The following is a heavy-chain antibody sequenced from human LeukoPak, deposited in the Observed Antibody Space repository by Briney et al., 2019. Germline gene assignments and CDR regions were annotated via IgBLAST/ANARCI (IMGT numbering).Heavy chain of an antibody. CDR3: AREGGQAAELDN. J-gene: IGHJ4*02. V-gene: IGHV1-8*01. Sequence: ASVKVSCKASGYGFTSYDIHWVRQAPGQGLEWMGWMTPNNGNRGHAQKFQGRVTLTRDTSTGTAYMELSSLTSADTAIYFCAREGGQAAELDNWGQGTQVTVSS. CDR2: MTPNNGNR. CDR1: GYGFTSYD. D-gene: IGHD6-25*01.